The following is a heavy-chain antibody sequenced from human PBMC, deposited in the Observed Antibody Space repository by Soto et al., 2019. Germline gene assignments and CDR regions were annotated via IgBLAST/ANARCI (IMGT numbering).Heavy chain of an antibody. V-gene: IGHV3-7*04. Sequence: EMQPVESGGGLVQPGVSLRLSCAASGFTFTTYWMSWVRQAPGKGLEWVANIKPDGSQKWYVDSVRGRFTISRDNAKNSLYLQMSSLRAEDTAIYYCARGDYYDTNGPFSDAFDVWGQGTMVTVSS. CDR3: ARGDYYDTNGPFSDAFDV. D-gene: IGHD3-22*01. CDR2: IKPDGSQK. CDR1: GFTFTTYW. J-gene: IGHJ3*01.